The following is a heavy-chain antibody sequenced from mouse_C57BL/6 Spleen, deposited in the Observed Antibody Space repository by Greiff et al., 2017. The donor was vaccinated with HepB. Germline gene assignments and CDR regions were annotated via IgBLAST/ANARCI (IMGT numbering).Heavy chain of an antibody. CDR1: GFTFSNYW. CDR3: TGLDGPFAY. V-gene: IGHV6-3*01. J-gene: IGHJ3*01. CDR2: IRLKSDNYAT. D-gene: IGHD2-3*01. Sequence: EVHLVESGGGLVQPGGSMKLSCVASGFTFSNYWMNWVRQSPEKGLEWVAQIRLKSDNYATHYAESVKGRFTISRDDSKSSVYLQMNNLRAEDTGIYYCTGLDGPFAYWGQGTLVTVSA.